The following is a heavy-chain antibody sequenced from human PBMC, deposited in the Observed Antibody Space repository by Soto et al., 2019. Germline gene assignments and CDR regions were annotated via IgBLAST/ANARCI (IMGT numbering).Heavy chain of an antibody. CDR2: IYPGDSDT. D-gene: IGHD6-6*01. CDR3: ARRLSYSSSAYDAFDI. Sequence: PGESLKISCKGSGYSFTSYWIGWVRQMPGKGLEWMGIIYPGDSDTRYSPSFQGQVTISADKSISTAYLQWSSLKASDTAMYYCARRLSYSSSAYDAFDIWGQGTMVTVSS. J-gene: IGHJ3*02. CDR1: GYSFTSYW. V-gene: IGHV5-51*01.